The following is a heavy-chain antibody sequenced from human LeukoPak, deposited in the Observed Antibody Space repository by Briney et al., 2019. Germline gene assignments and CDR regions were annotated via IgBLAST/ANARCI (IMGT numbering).Heavy chain of an antibody. J-gene: IGHJ4*02. D-gene: IGHD6-13*01. CDR3: ARGGDSSDWYPGYFDY. V-gene: IGHV3-74*01. Sequence: GGSLRLSCAASGFTFSNYWMHWVRQAPGKGPVWVSRIKSDGSSTRFADSVQGRFTISRDNGKNTLYLQMNSLRAEDTAVYYCARGGDSSDWYPGYFDYWGQGALVAVSS. CDR2: IKSDGSST. CDR1: GFTFSNYW.